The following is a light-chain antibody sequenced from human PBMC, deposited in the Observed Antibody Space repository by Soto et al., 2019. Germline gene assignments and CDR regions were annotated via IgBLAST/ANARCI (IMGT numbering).Light chain of an antibody. J-gene: IGKJ2*01. CDR1: QSISNN. V-gene: IGKV3-15*01. CDR2: GAS. CDR3: QQYNNWPDT. Sequence: ELVLTQSPATLSVSPGEGATLSCRASQSISNNLVWYQQKPGQAPRLLIYGASTRASGIPARFSGSGSGTEFTLTISSLQSEDFAVYYCQQYNNWPDTFGQGTKLEIK.